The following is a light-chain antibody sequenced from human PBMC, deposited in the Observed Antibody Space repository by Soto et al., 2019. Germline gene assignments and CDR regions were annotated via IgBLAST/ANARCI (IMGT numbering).Light chain of an antibody. CDR1: QSVSSKY. J-gene: IGKJ1*01. CDR3: LQYGGLPRT. Sequence: EILLTQSPGTLSLSPGERATLSCRATQSVSSKYLAWYQQKSGKAPRLLIYGASSRATGIPERYSGGGSGTDFTLTITRLEPEDFEVYFCLQYGGLPRTFGQGTKVDIK. V-gene: IGKV3-20*01. CDR2: GAS.